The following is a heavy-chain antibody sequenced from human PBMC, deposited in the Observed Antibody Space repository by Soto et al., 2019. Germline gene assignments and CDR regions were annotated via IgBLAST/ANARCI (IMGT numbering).Heavy chain of an antibody. CDR2: IHPNSGGA. D-gene: IGHD3-10*01. J-gene: IGHJ4*02. CDR1: GYTFTDYY. V-gene: IGHV1-2*02. CDR3: TKDLRWFGEY. Sequence: ASVKVSCKTSGYTFTDYYIHWVRQAPGQGLEWMGWIHPNSGGANLAQKFQGRVTMTSDTSINTAYVELSSLTSDDTAVYYCTKDLRWFGEYRGQGTLVTVSS.